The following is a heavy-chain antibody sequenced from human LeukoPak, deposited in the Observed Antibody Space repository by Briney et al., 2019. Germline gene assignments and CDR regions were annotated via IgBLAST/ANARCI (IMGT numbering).Heavy chain of an antibody. J-gene: IGHJ4*02. V-gene: IGHV3-21*01. Sequence: GGSLRLSCAASGFTFSSYTMNWVRQAPGKGLEWVSSISSSSSYIYYADSVKGRFTISRDNAKNSLYLQMNSLRAEDTAVYYCARYSSGCNCFDYWGQGALVTVSS. D-gene: IGHD6-19*01. CDR3: ARYSSGCNCFDY. CDR1: GFTFSSYT. CDR2: ISSSSSYI.